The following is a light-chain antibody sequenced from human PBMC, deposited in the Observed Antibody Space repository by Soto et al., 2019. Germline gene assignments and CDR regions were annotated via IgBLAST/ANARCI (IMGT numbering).Light chain of an antibody. CDR2: EVS. Sequence: QALLTQPTAVSGSRGQSITISCTGTSSDVGSYNLVSWYQQHPGKAPKLMIYEVSKRPSGVSNRFSGSKSGNTASLTISGLQAEDEADYYCCSYAGSRYVFGNSTKVTVL. V-gene: IGLV2-23*02. CDR1: SSDVGSYNL. CDR3: CSYAGSRYV. J-gene: IGLJ1*01.